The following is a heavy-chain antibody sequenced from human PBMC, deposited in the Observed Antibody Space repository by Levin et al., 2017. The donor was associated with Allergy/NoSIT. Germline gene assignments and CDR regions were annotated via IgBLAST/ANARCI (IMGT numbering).Heavy chain of an antibody. CDR1: GGSISSSSYY. CDR2: IYYSGST. Sequence: PSETLSLTCTVSGGSISSSSYYWGWIRQPPGKGLEWIGSIYYSGSTYYNPSLKSRVTISVDTSKNQFSLKLSSVTAADTAVYYCARISYYDKILHWGQGTTVTVSS. CDR3: ARISYYDKILH. V-gene: IGHV4-39*01. J-gene: IGHJ6*02. D-gene: IGHD3-9*01.